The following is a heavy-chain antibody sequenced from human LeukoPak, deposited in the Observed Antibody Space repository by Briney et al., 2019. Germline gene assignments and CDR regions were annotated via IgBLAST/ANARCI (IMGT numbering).Heavy chain of an antibody. D-gene: IGHD4-11*01. J-gene: IGHJ4*02. CDR1: EFTFSNYA. CDR3: ARSGGLQKFDY. V-gene: IGHV3-30-3*01. CDR2: ISYDGNTI. Sequence: PGGSLRLSCAASEFTFSNYALHWVRQAPGKGLQWVAVISYDGNTIHYADSVKGRFIISRDTSKNTLYLQTNSLRAEDTAVYYCARSGGLQKFDYWGQGTLVTVSS.